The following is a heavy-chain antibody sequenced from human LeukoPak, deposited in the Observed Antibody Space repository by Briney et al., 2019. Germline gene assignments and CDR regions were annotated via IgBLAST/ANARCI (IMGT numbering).Heavy chain of an antibody. CDR3: ARSYSSGWYAYYFDY. CDR1: GGSISSYY. J-gene: IGHJ4*02. Sequence: SATLSLTCTVSGGSISSYYWSWIRQPPGKGLEWLGYIYYSGSTNYNPSLKSRVTISVDTSKNQFSLKLSSVTAADTAVYYCARSYSSGWYAYYFDYWGQGTLVTVSS. V-gene: IGHV4-59*12. D-gene: IGHD6-19*01. CDR2: IYYSGST.